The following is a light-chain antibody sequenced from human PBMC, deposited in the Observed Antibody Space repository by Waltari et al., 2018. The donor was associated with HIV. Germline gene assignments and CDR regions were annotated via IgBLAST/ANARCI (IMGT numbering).Light chain of an antibody. J-gene: IGKJ1*01. Sequence: EIVMTQSPATLSVSLGERATLYCRASQSVSSNLAWFQQKPGQAPRLLIYGASTRATGVPARFSGSGSGTEFTLTISSLQSEDFAVYYCQQYRGTFGQGTKVEIK. CDR1: QSVSSN. CDR2: GAS. V-gene: IGKV3-15*01. CDR3: QQYRGT.